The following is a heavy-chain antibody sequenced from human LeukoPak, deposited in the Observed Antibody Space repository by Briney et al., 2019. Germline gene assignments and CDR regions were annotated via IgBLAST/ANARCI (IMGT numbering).Heavy chain of an antibody. CDR1: GYTFTSYY. CDR2: INPSGGST. Sequence: ASVKVSCKASGYTFTSYYMHWVRQAPGQGLEWMRIINPSGGSTSHAQKFQGRVTMTRDTSTSTVYMELSSLRSEDTAVYYCARSIGLYSSGWHFDYWGQGTLVTVSS. J-gene: IGHJ4*02. D-gene: IGHD6-19*01. V-gene: IGHV1-46*01. CDR3: ARSIGLYSSGWHFDY.